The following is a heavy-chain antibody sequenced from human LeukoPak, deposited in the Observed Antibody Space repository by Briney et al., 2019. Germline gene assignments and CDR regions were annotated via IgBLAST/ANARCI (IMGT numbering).Heavy chain of an antibody. CDR1: GDSISDSGLH. CDR2: VSHIEST. CDR3: ARDPTTVTKGLDI. V-gene: IGHV4-61*08. Sequence: SETLSLTCTVSGDSISDSGLHWDWIRQPPGKGLEWIGYVSHIESTNYNPSLKSRVTISVDTSKNQFSLKLTSVTPADAAVYFCARDPTTVTKGLDIWGQGTMVTVSS. J-gene: IGHJ3*02. D-gene: IGHD4-17*01.